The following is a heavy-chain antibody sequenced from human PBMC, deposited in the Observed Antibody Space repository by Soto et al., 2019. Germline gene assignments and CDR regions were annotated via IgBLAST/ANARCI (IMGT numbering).Heavy chain of an antibody. CDR2: IYYSGST. J-gene: IGHJ6*03. CDR1: GGSISSYY. Sequence: PETLSLTCTVSGGSISSYYWSWIRQPPGKGLEWIGYIYYSGSTNYNPSLKSRVTISVDTSKNQFSLKLSSVTAADTAVYYCARDQFSPKNYHYMDVWGKGTTVTVSS. CDR3: ARDQFSPKNYHYMDV. V-gene: IGHV4-59*01.